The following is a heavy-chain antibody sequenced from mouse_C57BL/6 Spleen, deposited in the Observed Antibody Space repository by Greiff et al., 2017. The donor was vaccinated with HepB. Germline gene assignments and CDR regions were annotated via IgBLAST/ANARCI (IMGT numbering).Heavy chain of an antibody. CDR3: ARPFPIAPAMDY. D-gene: IGHD6-1*01. V-gene: IGHV1-59*01. J-gene: IGHJ4*01. CDR2: IDPSDSYT. Sequence: QVQLKESGAELVRPGTSVKVSCKASGYTFTSYWMHWVKQRPGQGLEWIGVIDPSDSYTNYNQKFKGKATLTVDTSSSTAYMQLSSLTSEDSAVYYCARPFPIAPAMDYWGQGTSVTVSS. CDR1: GYTFTSYW.